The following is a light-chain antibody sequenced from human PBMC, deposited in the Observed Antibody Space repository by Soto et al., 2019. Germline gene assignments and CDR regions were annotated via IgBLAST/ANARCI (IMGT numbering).Light chain of an antibody. Sequence: EIVLAQSPGTLSLSPGERATLSCRASQSVSSSYLAWYQQKPGQAPRLLIYGASSRATGIPDRFSGSGSGTDLTLTISRLEPEDFAVYYCQQYGSSRGTFGGGTKVDIK. J-gene: IGKJ4*01. V-gene: IGKV3-20*01. CDR2: GAS. CDR3: QQYGSSRGT. CDR1: QSVSSSY.